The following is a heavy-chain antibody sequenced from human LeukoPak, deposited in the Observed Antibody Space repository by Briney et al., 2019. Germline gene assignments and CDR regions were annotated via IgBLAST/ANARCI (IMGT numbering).Heavy chain of an antibody. V-gene: IGHV4-30-4*01. CDR1: GGSISSGDYY. Sequence: SETLSLTCTVSGGSISSGDYYWSWIRQPPGKGLEWIGYIYYSGSTYYNPSLKSRVTISVDTSKNQFSLKLSSVTAADTAVYYRARAPFRDGYEIDYWGQGTLVTVSS. J-gene: IGHJ4*02. D-gene: IGHD5-24*01. CDR2: IYYSGST. CDR3: ARAPFRDGYEIDY.